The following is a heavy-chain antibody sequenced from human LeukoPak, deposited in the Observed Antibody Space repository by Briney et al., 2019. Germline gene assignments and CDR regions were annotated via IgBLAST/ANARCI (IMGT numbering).Heavy chain of an antibody. Sequence: GASVKVSFKASGYTYTGYYMHWVRQAPGQGLEWMGWINPNSGGTNYAQKFQGRVTMTRDTSISTAYMELSRLRSDDTAVYYCARDVDIVATILSPHRNPGLLGYWGQGTLVTVSS. V-gene: IGHV1-2*02. D-gene: IGHD5-12*01. CDR1: GYTYTGYY. J-gene: IGHJ4*02. CDR3: ARDVDIVATILSPHRNPGLLGY. CDR2: INPNSGGT.